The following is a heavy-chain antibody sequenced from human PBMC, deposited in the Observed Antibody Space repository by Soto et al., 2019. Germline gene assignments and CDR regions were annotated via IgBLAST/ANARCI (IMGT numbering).Heavy chain of an antibody. D-gene: IGHD3-16*01. J-gene: IGHJ4*02. CDR1: GFPFSSYG. V-gene: IGHV3-30*18. Sequence: QVQLVESGGGVVQPGRSLRLSCAASGFPFSSYGMHWVRQVPGKGLEWAAVIWDDGSKEWYADSVKGRFTISRDNSKHTLALQMHSLIAEGTAVYYCAKDLDRGSHREGADSWGPGTLVTVSS. CDR3: AKDLDRGSHREGADS. CDR2: IWDDGSKE.